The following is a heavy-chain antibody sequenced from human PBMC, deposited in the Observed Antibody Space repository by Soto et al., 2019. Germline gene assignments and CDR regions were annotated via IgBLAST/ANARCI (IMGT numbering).Heavy chain of an antibody. CDR2: IYHSGST. Sequence: SETLSLTCAVSGYSISSGYYWGWIRQPPGKGLEWIGSIYHSGSTYYNPSLESRVTISVDTSKNQFSLKLSSVTAADTAVYYCARFSSWYVVDYWGQGTLVTVSS. D-gene: IGHD6-13*01. CDR1: GYSISSGYY. CDR3: ARFSSWYVVDY. V-gene: IGHV4-38-2*01. J-gene: IGHJ4*02.